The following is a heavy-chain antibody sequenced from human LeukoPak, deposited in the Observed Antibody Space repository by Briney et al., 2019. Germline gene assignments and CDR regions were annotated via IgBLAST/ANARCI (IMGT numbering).Heavy chain of an antibody. Sequence: SETLSLTCTVSGGSISSSSYYWGWIRQPPGKGLEWIGSIYYSGSTYYNPSLKSRVTISVDKSKNQFSLKLSSVTAADTAVYYCARVSIAVAGGWSNYFDYWGQGTLVTVSS. CDR1: GGSISSSSYY. V-gene: IGHV4-39*07. J-gene: IGHJ4*02. CDR2: IYYSGST. D-gene: IGHD6-19*01. CDR3: ARVSIAVAGGWSNYFDY.